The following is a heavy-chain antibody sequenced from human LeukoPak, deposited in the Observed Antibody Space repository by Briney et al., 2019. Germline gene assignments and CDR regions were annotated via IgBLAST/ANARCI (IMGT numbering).Heavy chain of an antibody. CDR1: GGTFSSYA. D-gene: IGHD4-23*01. Sequence: VASVKASCKASGGTFSSYAISWVRQAPGQGLEWMGGIIPIFGTANYAQKFQGRVTITADESTSTAYMELSSLRSEDTAVYYCARDQGYGGNSGYFDYWGQGTLVTVSS. CDR2: IIPIFGTA. J-gene: IGHJ4*02. V-gene: IGHV1-69*13. CDR3: ARDQGYGGNSGYFDY.